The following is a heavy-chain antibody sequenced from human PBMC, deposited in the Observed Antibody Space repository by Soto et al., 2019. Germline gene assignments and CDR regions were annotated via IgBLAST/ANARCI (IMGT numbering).Heavy chain of an antibody. CDR3: AKEILYKALQDSSGPTWFDP. V-gene: IGHV3-23*01. CDR1: GFTCSSYA. Sequence: GGSLRLSCVASGFTCSSYAMRWVRQAPGKGLECVSVVSGSGDKTYYADSVKGRFTISRDNSKNTLYLQVNSLRAEDTAVYFCAKEILYKALQDSSGPTWFDPGGQGTLVTVSS. CDR2: VSGSGDKT. J-gene: IGHJ5*02. D-gene: IGHD3-22*01.